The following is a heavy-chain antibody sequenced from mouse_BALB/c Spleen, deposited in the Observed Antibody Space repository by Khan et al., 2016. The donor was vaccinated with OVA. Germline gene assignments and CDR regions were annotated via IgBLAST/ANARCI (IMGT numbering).Heavy chain of an antibody. CDR3: ARGNYYGYYFDY. D-gene: IGHD1-1*01. CDR2: ISYSGVT. CDR1: GYSITSGYA. Sequence: EVQLQESGPGLVKPSQSLSLTCTVTGYSITSGYAWNWIRQFPGNKLEWMGYISYSGVTSYTPSLKSRISITRDTSKNQFFLQLNSVTTEDTVTYYCARGNYYGYYFDYWGQGTTLTDSS. V-gene: IGHV3-2*02. J-gene: IGHJ2*01.